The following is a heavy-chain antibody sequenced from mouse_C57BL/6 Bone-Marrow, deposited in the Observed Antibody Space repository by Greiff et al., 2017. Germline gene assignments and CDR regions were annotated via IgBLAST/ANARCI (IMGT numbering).Heavy chain of an antibody. D-gene: IGHD1-1*01. V-gene: IGHV3-6*01. CDR3: ARRGSRGPWFAY. CDR1: GYSITSGYY. J-gene: IGHJ3*01. Sequence: ESGPGLVKPSQSLSLTCSVTGYSITSGYYWNWIRQFPGNKLEWMGYISYDGSNNYNPSLKNRISITRDTSKNQFFLKLNSVTTEDTATYYCARRGSRGPWFAYWGQGTLVTVSA. CDR2: ISYDGSN.